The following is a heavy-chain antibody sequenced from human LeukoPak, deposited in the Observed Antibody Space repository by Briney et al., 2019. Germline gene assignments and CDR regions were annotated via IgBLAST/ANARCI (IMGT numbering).Heavy chain of an antibody. CDR2: ISYDGSNK. CDR3: ARDIAGTTYFDY. D-gene: IGHD1-1*01. J-gene: IGHJ4*02. Sequence: GRSLRLSCAASGFTFSSYAMHWVRQAPGKGLEWVAVISYDGSNKYYAYSVKGRFTISRDNSKNTLYLQMNSLRAEDTAVYYCARDIAGTTYFDYWGQGTLVTVSS. V-gene: IGHV3-30*04. CDR1: GFTFSSYA.